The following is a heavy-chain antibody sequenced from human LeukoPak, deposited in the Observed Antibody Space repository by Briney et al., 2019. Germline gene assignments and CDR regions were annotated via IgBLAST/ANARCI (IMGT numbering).Heavy chain of an antibody. Sequence: PGGSLRLSCAASGFPFSSYWMTWVRQAPGEGLEWVANIERDGSQIYCVDSVKGRFTLSRDNAKNSLFLQMNSLRAEDTAVYYCAKSHFVGAPQSLDYWGQGTLVTVSS. CDR2: IERDGSQI. CDR1: GFPFSSYW. D-gene: IGHD2-21*01. CDR3: AKSHFVGAPQSLDY. J-gene: IGHJ4*02. V-gene: IGHV3-7*03.